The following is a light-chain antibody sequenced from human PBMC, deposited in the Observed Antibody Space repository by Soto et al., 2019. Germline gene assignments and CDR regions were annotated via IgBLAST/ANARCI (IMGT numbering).Light chain of an antibody. Sequence: IHMTHSPSTLSASVLYRVTITFRASQTIIKWLAWYQQKPGKAPRLLIYMASTLESGVPSRFSGSGSGTEFTLTISSLQPDDFATYYCQEYNTYWMFGQGTKVDIK. J-gene: IGKJ1*01. V-gene: IGKV1-5*01. CDR2: MAS. CDR3: QEYNTYWM. CDR1: QTIIKW.